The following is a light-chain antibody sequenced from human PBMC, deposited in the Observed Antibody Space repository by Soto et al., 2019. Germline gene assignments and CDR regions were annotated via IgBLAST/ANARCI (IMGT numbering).Light chain of an antibody. CDR1: QSISSW. Sequence: DMQMTQYPSTLSASVGDRVTITCRASQSISSWLAWYQQKAGKAPKLLIYDASTLESGVPSRFSGSGSGTEFTLTISSLQPDDFATYYCQHYNSYGKFG. V-gene: IGKV1-5*01. CDR2: DAS. J-gene: IGKJ1*01. CDR3: QHYNSYGK.